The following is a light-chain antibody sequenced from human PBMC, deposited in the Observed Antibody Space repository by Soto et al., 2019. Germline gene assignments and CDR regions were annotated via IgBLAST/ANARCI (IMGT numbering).Light chain of an antibody. CDR3: SSFTSTTSLYV. Sequence: ALAQPASVSGSPGQSITISCTGTGSDIAGYNYVSWFQQHPGKAPKLMMYQVTIRPSGVSNRFSGAKSGNTASLTISGLQAEDEAEYYCSSFTSTTSLYVFGTGTKVTVL. J-gene: IGLJ1*01. CDR2: QVT. CDR1: GSDIAGYNY. V-gene: IGLV2-14*01.